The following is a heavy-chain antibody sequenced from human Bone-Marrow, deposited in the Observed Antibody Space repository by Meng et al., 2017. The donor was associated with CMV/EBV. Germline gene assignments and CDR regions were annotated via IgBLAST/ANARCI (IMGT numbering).Heavy chain of an antibody. Sequence: GSLRLSCAVYGGSFSGYYWSWIRQPPGKGLEWIGKINHSGSTNYNPSLKSRVTISVDTSKNQFSLKLSSVTAADAAVYYCARGRNFFAARSIAALDYWGQGTLVTVSS. CDR2: INHSGST. CDR3: ARGRNFFAARSIAALDY. V-gene: IGHV4-34*01. CDR1: GGSFSGYY. J-gene: IGHJ4*02. D-gene: IGHD6-13*01.